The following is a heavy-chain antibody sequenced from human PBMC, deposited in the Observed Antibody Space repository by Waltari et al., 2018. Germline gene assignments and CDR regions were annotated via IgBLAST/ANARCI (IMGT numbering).Heavy chain of an antibody. D-gene: IGHD1-26*01. J-gene: IGHJ5*02. Sequence: QVQLQQGGAGLLKPSETLSLTCAVYGGSFSGYYWSWIRQPPGKGLEWIGEINHSESTNYNPSLKSRVTISVDTAKNQFSLKLSSVTAADTAVYYCARPYSGSYCWFDPWGQGTLVTVSS. CDR1: GGSFSGYY. V-gene: IGHV4-34*01. CDR2: INHSEST. CDR3: ARPYSGSYCWFDP.